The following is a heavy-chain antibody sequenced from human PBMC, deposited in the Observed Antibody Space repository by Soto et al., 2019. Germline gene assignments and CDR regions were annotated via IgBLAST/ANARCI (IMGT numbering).Heavy chain of an antibody. J-gene: IGHJ2*01. CDR2: IYYSGST. CDR3: AGSWAYYDFRYFDL. Sequence: SETLSLTCTVSGGSISSGGYYWSWIRQHPGKGLEWIGYIYYSGSTYYNPSLKSRVTISVDTSKNQFSLKLSSVTAADTAVYYCAGSWAYYDFRYFDLWGRGTLVTVSS. V-gene: IGHV4-31*03. D-gene: IGHD3-3*01. CDR1: GGSISSGGYY.